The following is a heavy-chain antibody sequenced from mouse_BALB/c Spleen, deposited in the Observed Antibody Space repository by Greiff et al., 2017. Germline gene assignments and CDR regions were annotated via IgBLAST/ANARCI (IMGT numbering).Heavy chain of an antibody. V-gene: IGHV5-12-2*01. Sequence: EVQGVESGGGLVQPGGSLKLSCAASGFTFSSYTMSWVRQTPEKRLEWVAYISNGGGSTYYPDTVKGRFTISRDNAKNTLYLQMSSLKSEDTAMYYCARHDGYYYYYAMDYWGQGTSVTVSS. CDR3: ARHDGYYYYYAMDY. CDR2: ISNGGGST. D-gene: IGHD2-3*01. CDR1: GFTFSSYT. J-gene: IGHJ4*01.